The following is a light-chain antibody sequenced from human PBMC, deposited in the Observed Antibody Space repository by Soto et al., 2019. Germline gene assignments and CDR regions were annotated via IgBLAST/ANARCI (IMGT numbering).Light chain of an antibody. CDR2: GAS. CDR1: QGIRND. J-gene: IGKJ1*01. CDR3: LQHNSYPWT. V-gene: IGKV1-17*01. Sequence: DIQMTQSPSSLSASVGDRVTITCRASQGIRNDLAWYQQKPGKAPKRLIYGASSLQSGVPSRFSGIGSGTECTLTINSLQPEDFATYYCLQHNSYPWTFGQGTKVEI.